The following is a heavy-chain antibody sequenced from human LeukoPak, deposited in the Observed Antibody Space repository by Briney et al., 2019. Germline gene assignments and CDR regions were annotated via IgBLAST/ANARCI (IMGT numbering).Heavy chain of an antibody. CDR3: AKLFESGTYNNFFHY. Sequence: GGPLRLSYAASGFTFSSYGMSWVRQAPGKGLEWVSAITATSSSTHDADSVQGRFTISRDNSKNTLYLQMNSLRPEDTAIYYCAKLFESGTYNNFFHYWGQGTLVTVFS. J-gene: IGHJ4*02. CDR1: GFTFSSYG. V-gene: IGHV3-23*01. D-gene: IGHD3-10*01. CDR2: ITATSSST.